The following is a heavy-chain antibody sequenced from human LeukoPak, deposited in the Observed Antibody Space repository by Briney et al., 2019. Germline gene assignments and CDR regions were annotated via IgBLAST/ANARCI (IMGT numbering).Heavy chain of an antibody. Sequence: GGSLRLSCAASGFIFSDHAMHWVRQAPGKGLEYISAISINGGSTYYANSVKGRFTISRDNYRDTLYLQMGSLRAEDMAVYYCARGVFYYYGSGSYFDYWGQGTLVSVSS. J-gene: IGHJ4*02. CDR3: ARGVFYYYGSGSYFDY. CDR2: ISINGGST. V-gene: IGHV3-64*01. D-gene: IGHD3-10*01. CDR1: GFIFSDHA.